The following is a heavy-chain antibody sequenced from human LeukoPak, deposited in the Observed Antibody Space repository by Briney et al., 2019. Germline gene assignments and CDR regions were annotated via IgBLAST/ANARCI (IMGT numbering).Heavy chain of an antibody. CDR3: ARVADFWSSPFDY. CDR2: IYSGGST. CDR1: GFTVSSNY. Sequence: PGGSLRLSCAASGFTVSSNYMSWVRQAPGKGLEWVSIIYSGGSTYYADSVKGRFTISRDNSKNTLYLQMNSLRAEDTAVYYCARVADFWSSPFDYWGQGTLVTVSS. J-gene: IGHJ4*02. D-gene: IGHD3-3*01. V-gene: IGHV3-53*01.